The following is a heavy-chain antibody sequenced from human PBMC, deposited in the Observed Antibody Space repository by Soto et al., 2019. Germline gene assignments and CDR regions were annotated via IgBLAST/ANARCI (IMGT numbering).Heavy chain of an antibody. CDR2: TYYRSKWYN. Sequence: SQTLSLTCAISGDSVSSNSAAWNWIRQSPSRGLEWMGRTYYRSKWYNDYAGSAKSRIIINPDTSKNQYSLQLNSVTPEDTAVYYCAMGTGTFEYWGQGILVTVSS. CDR3: AMGTGTFEY. J-gene: IGHJ4*02. V-gene: IGHV6-1*01. D-gene: IGHD1-1*01. CDR1: GDSVSSNSAA.